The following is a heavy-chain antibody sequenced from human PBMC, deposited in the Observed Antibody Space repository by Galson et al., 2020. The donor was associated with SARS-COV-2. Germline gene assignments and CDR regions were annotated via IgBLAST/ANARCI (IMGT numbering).Heavy chain of an antibody. V-gene: IGHV1-69*13. CDR2: ITPTFGPT. CDR3: GRGRAKSGSYSFLLPGI. Sequence: SEKVSCKPSGGAFHSYTIHWVRQAPGQGLEWMGGITPTFGPTTYAQNFQGRVTITADESTNTAYMELINLTFQDTAVYYCGRGRAKSGSYSFLLPGIWGQGTMVTVSS. J-gene: IGHJ3*02. D-gene: IGHD1-26*01. CDR1: GGAFHSYT.